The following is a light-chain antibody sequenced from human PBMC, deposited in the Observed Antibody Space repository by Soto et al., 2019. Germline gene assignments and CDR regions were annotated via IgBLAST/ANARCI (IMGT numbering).Light chain of an antibody. V-gene: IGKV1-27*01. CDR2: AAS. J-gene: IGKJ1*01. Sequence: DIQMTQSPSSLSASVGDRVTITCRASQGISSYLAWYQQKPGKVPKVLIYAASTLQSGVPSRFSGSGSGTEFTLTISNLQPEDVATYYCQTYYTAPETFGQGTKVEIK. CDR3: QTYYTAPET. CDR1: QGISSY.